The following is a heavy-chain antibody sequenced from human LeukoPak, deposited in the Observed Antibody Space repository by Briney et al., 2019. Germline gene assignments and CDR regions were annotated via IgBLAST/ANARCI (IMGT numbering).Heavy chain of an antibody. V-gene: IGHV1-69*04. CDR3: ARGCGGDCYLYYYYGMDV. J-gene: IGHJ6*02. D-gene: IGHD2-21*02. Sequence: SVKVSCKASGYTFTSYGISWVRQAPGQGLEWMGRIIPILGIANYAQKFQGRVTITADKSTSTAYMELSSLRSEDTAVYYCARGCGGDCYLYYYYGMDVWGQGTTVTVSS. CDR1: GYTFTSYG. CDR2: IIPILGIA.